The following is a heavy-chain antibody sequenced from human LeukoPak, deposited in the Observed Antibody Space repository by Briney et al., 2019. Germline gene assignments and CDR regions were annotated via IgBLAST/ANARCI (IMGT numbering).Heavy chain of an antibody. CDR2: ISNSGT. V-gene: IGHV4-59*01. CDR3: ARDRHIASSNGLTCYPYYFDS. J-gene: IGHJ4*02. D-gene: IGHD2-15*01. Sequence: SETLSLTCTVSGGSISSSYWSWIRQPPGKGLECIGYISNSGTNYSPSLKSRVTISLDTSKNQFSLNLTSVTAADTAIYYCARDRHIASSNGLTCYPYYFDSWGQGTLVTVSS. CDR1: GGSISSSY.